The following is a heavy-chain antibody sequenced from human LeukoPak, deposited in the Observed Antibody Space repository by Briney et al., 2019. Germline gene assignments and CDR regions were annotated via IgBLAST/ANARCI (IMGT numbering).Heavy chain of an antibody. J-gene: IGHJ5*02. V-gene: IGHV1-24*01. CDR2: FDPEDGET. D-gene: IGHD2-15*01. CDR3: ATDRGGYCSGGSCFKNWFDP. Sequence: ASVKVSCKVSGYTLTELSMHWVRQAPGKGLEWMGGFDPEDGETIYAQKFQGRVTMTEDTSTDTAYMELSSLRSEDTAVYYCATDRGGYCSGGSCFKNWFDPWGQGTLVTVSS. CDR1: GYTLTELS.